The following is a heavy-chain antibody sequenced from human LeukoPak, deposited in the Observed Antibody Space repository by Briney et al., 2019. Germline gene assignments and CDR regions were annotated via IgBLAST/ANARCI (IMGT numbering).Heavy chain of an antibody. V-gene: IGHV4-39*02. CDR3: ARRKVAAEIDY. D-gene: IGHD6-13*01. J-gene: IGHJ4*02. Sequence: PSETLSITCTVSGGSIIDTNYFWGWIRQPPGKGLEWIGSIYYRGNTYYSPSLKSRVTLFVDTSKNHFSLKLSSVTAADTAIYYCARRKVAAEIDYWGQGTLVTVSS. CDR2: IYYRGNT. CDR1: GGSIIDTNYF.